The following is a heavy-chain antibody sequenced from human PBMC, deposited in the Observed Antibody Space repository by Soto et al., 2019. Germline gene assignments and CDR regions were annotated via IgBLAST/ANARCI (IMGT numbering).Heavy chain of an antibody. CDR1: GFTFSNAW. Sequence: PGGSLRLSCAASGFTFSNAWMNWVRQAPGKGLEWVGRIKSKTDGGTTDYAAPVKGRFTISRDDSKNTLYLQMNSLRAEDTAVYYCARFLEWLSTYYYYGMDVWGQGTTVTVSS. V-gene: IGHV3-15*07. CDR2: IKSKTDGGTT. CDR3: ARFLEWLSTYYYYGMDV. D-gene: IGHD3-3*01. J-gene: IGHJ6*02.